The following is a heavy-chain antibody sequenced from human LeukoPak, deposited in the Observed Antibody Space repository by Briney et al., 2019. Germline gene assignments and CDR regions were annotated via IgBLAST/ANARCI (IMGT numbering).Heavy chain of an antibody. Sequence: ASVKVSCKASGYTFASYYMHWVRQAPGQGLEWMGIINPSGGSTSYAQKFQGRVTMTRDTSTSTVCMELSSLRSEDTAVYYCARDFEYSSSSGYFQHWGQGTLVTVSS. CDR2: INPSGGST. CDR3: ARDFEYSSSSGYFQH. J-gene: IGHJ1*01. V-gene: IGHV1-46*01. CDR1: GYTFASYY. D-gene: IGHD6-6*01.